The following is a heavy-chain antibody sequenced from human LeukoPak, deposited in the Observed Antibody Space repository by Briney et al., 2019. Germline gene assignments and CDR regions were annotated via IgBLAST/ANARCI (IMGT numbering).Heavy chain of an antibody. CDR2: IYTSGST. CDR3: ARAVVPAADNWFDP. Sequence: SETLSLACTVSGGSISSYYWSWTRQPAGKGLEWIGRIYTSGSTNYNPSLKSRVTMSVDTSKNQFSLKLSSVTAADTAVYYCARAVVPAADNWFDPWGQGTLVTVSS. D-gene: IGHD2-2*01. CDR1: GGSISSYY. V-gene: IGHV4-4*07. J-gene: IGHJ5*02.